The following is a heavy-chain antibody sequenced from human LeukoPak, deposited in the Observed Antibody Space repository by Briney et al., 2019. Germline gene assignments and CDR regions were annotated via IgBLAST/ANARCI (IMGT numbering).Heavy chain of an antibody. CDR2: ISIVGDYT. J-gene: IGHJ4*02. D-gene: IGHD1-14*01. CDR3: AKLHSATITADFDH. Sequence: GGSLRLSCAASGFTFSGSAMSWVRKAPGKGLDWVSGISIVGDYTYYADSVKGRFTISRDNSKNTLSLQMSNLRAEDTAIYYCAKLHSATITADFDHWGQGTLVTVSS. V-gene: IGHV3-23*01. CDR1: GFTFSGSA.